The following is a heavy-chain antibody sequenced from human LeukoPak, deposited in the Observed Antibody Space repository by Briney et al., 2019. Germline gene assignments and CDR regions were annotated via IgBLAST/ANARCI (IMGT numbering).Heavy chain of an antibody. V-gene: IGHV4-39*01. CDR1: GGSISSSSYY. Sequence: PSETLSLTCTVSGGSISSSSYYWGWIRQPPGKGLEWIGSIYYSGSTYYNPSLKSRVTISVDTSKNQCSLKLSSVTAADTAVYYCARHSYYYDSSGYYLDYWGQGTLVTVSS. CDR3: ARHSYYYDSSGYYLDY. J-gene: IGHJ4*02. D-gene: IGHD3-22*01. CDR2: IYYSGST.